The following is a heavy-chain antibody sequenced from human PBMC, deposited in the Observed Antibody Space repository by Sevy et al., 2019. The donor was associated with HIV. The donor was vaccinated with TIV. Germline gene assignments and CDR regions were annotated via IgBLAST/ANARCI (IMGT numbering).Heavy chain of an antibody. CDR2: MNPNSGNT. V-gene: IGHV1-8*01. D-gene: IGHD6-13*01. J-gene: IGHJ4*02. Sequence: ASVKVSCKASGYTFTSYDINWVRQATGQGLEWMGWMNPNSGNTGYAQKFQGRVTMTRNTSISTANMELSSLRSEDTAVYYCARVRRGSSWGYCFDYWGQGTLVTVSS. CDR1: GYTFTSYD. CDR3: ARVRRGSSWGYCFDY.